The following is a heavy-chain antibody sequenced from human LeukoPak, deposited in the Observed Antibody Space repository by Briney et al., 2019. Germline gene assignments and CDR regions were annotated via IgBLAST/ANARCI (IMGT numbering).Heavy chain of an antibody. D-gene: IGHD3-10*01. Sequence: GGSLRLSCVASGFTFSSYAMHWVRQAPGKGLEWVAVISYDGSNKYYADSVKGRFTISRDNSKNTLYLQMNSLRAEDTAVYYCAKDLRFGELKGFWGQGTLVTVSS. V-gene: IGHV3-30-3*01. CDR3: AKDLRFGELKGF. J-gene: IGHJ4*02. CDR2: ISYDGSNK. CDR1: GFTFSSYA.